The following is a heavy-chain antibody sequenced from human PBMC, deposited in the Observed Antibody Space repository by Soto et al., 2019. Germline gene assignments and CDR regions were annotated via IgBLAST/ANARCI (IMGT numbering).Heavy chain of an antibody. CDR1: GGTFSSYT. D-gene: IGHD2-2*01. Sequence: ASVKVSCKASGGTFSSYTISWVRQAPGQGLEWMGRIIPILGIANYAQKFQGRVTITADKSTSTAYMELSSLRSEDTAVYYCAREPAYLNWFDPWGQGTLVTVSS. V-gene: IGHV1-69*04. CDR3: AREPAYLNWFDP. J-gene: IGHJ5*02. CDR2: IIPILGIA.